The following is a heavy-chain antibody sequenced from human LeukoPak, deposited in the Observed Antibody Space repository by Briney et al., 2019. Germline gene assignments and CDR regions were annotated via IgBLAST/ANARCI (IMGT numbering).Heavy chain of an antibody. CDR2: INHSGST. V-gene: IGHV4-34*01. CDR1: GGSFSGYY. J-gene: IGHJ4*02. Sequence: SETLSLTCAVYGGSFSGYYWSWIGQPPGKGLDWIGEINHSGSTNYNPSLKSRVTISVDTSKNQFSLKLSSVTAADTAVYYCARRATTERGHSYGLDSWGQGTLVTVSS. CDR3: ARRATTERGHSYGLDS. D-gene: IGHD5-18*01.